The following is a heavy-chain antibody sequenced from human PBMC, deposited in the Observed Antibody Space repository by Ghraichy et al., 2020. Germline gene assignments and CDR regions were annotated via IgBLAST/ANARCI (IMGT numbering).Heavy chain of an antibody. V-gene: IGHV3-21*01. CDR2: ISSSSSYI. CDR3: ARDRGGDYNIHYYGMDV. D-gene: IGHD4-11*01. CDR1: GFTFSSYS. Sequence: GGSLRLSCAASGFTFSSYSMNWVRQAPGKGLEWVSSISSSSSYIYYAESVKGRFTISRDNAKNSLYLQMNSLRAEDTAVYYCARDRGGDYNIHYYGMDVWGQGTTVTVSS. J-gene: IGHJ6*02.